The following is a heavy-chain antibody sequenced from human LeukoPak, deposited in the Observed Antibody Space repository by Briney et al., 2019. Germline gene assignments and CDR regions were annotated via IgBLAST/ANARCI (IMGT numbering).Heavy chain of an antibody. CDR2: VYRDGNT. CDR3: ARALWFGELDQDYFDY. Sequence: SETLSLTCSVSGYSISSGYYWGWIRQPPGKGLEWVANVYRDGNTYYSPSLESRVTISVDTSKNQFSLKLSSVTAADTAVYYCARALWFGELDQDYFDYWGQGTLVTVSS. CDR1: GYSISSGYY. D-gene: IGHD3-10*01. V-gene: IGHV4-38-2*02. J-gene: IGHJ4*02.